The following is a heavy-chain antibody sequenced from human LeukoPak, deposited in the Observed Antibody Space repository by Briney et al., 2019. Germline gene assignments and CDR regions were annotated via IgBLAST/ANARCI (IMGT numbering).Heavy chain of an antibody. CDR1: GGTFSSYA. Sequence: GASVKVSCKASGGTFSSYAISWVRQAPGQGLEWMGGIIPIFGTANYAQKFQGRVTITADESTSTAYVELSSLRSEDTAVYYCARHTAMAPGPFDYWGQGTLVTVSS. CDR3: ARHTAMAPGPFDY. V-gene: IGHV1-69*13. J-gene: IGHJ4*02. D-gene: IGHD5-18*01. CDR2: IIPIFGTA.